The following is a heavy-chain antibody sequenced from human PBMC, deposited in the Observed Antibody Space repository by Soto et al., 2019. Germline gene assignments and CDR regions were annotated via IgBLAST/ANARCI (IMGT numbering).Heavy chain of an antibody. Sequence: ASVKVSCKASGYTFTSYAMNWVRQAPGQGLEWMGWINTNTGNPTYAQGFTGRFVFSLDTSVSTAYLQICSLKAEDTAVYYCARDLWSNYDFWSGYLNWFDTWGQGALVTVSS. J-gene: IGHJ5*02. CDR3: ARDLWSNYDFWSGYLNWFDT. CDR1: GYTFTSYA. CDR2: INTNTGNP. D-gene: IGHD3-3*01. V-gene: IGHV7-4-1*01.